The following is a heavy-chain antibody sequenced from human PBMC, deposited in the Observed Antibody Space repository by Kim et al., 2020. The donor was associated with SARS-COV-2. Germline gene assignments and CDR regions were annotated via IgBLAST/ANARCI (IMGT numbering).Heavy chain of an antibody. Sequence: GGSLRLSCAASGFTFDDYAMHWVRQAPGKGLEWVSGISWNSGSIGYADSVKGRFTISRDNAKNSLYLQMNSLRAEDTALYYCAKDNNRGAPGYSNYPNWFDPWGQGTLVTVSS. CDR3: AKDNNRGAPGYSNYPNWFDP. V-gene: IGHV3-9*01. CDR1: GFTFDDYA. D-gene: IGHD4-4*01. J-gene: IGHJ5*02. CDR2: ISWNSGSI.